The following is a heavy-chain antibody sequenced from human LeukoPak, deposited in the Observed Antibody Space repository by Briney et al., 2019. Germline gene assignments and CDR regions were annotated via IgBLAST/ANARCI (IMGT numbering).Heavy chain of an antibody. D-gene: IGHD2-8*02. J-gene: IGHJ4*02. V-gene: IGHV3-7*01. CDR1: GFTFSGSW. CDR2: IKHDGSET. Sequence: GGSLRLSCAASGFTFSGSWMSWVRQAPGKGLEWVATIKHDGSETFHVDSVKGRFTISRDNAKNSLYLQMTSLRADDTALYYCAKDQFRGCCTGAGCAYYFEHWGQGSRVTVSS. CDR3: AKDQFRGCCTGAGCAYYFEH.